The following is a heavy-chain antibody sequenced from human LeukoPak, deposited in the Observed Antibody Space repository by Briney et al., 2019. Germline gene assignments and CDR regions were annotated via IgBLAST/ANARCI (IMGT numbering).Heavy chain of an antibody. J-gene: IGHJ4*02. D-gene: IGHD3-10*01. Sequence: SETLSLTCTVSGGSISSSSYYWGWIRQPPGKGLEWIGSIYYSGSTYYNPSLKSRVTISVGTSKNQFSLKLRSVTAADTAVYYCARHRSNYYGSGISYFYYWSQGTLVTVSS. CDR3: ARHRSNYYGSGISYFYY. V-gene: IGHV4-39*01. CDR1: GGSISSSSYY. CDR2: IYYSGST.